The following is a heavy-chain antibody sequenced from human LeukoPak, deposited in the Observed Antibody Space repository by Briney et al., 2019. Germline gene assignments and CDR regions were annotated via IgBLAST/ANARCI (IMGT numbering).Heavy chain of an antibody. CDR1: VFTFSSFG. J-gene: IGHJ6*03. V-gene: IGHV3-30*02. Sequence: GGSLRLSGAASVFTFSSFGMHWVRQAAGKGLEWVTFIWYDGNKKYYADSVKGLFTISRDNSKNTLNLQMNSLRSEDTAVYYCVKGDSESYYAYCMDVSTKRTTVTVSS. CDR2: IWYDGNKK. CDR3: VKGDSESYYAYCMDV. D-gene: IGHD1-26*01.